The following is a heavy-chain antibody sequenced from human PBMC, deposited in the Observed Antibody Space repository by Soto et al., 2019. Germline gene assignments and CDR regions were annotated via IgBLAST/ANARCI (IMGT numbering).Heavy chain of an antibody. CDR1: GYTLTELS. Sequence: ASVKVSCKVSGYTLTELSMHWGRQAPGKGLEWMGGFDPEDGETIYAQKFQGRVTMTEDTSTDTAYMELSSPRSEDTAVYYCATSYLGVVIRSDDFDIWGRWTMVTVSS. CDR3: ATSYLGVVIRSDDFDI. D-gene: IGHD3-3*01. V-gene: IGHV1-24*01. CDR2: FDPEDGET. J-gene: IGHJ3*02.